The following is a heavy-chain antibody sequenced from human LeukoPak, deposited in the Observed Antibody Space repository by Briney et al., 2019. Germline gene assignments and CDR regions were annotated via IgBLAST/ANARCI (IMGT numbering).Heavy chain of an antibody. D-gene: IGHD5-18*01. CDR2: IRSKTHSGAT. CDR3: TRGYSYGFH. J-gene: IGHJ4*02. CDR1: GFTFSSYS. Sequence: GGSLRLSCAGSGFTFSSYSMNWVRQAPGKGLEWLGFIRSKTHSGATEYAASVRGRFTISRDDSKSIAYLQMNSLKIEDTAMYYCTRGYSYGFHWGQGTLVTVS. V-gene: IGHV3-49*04.